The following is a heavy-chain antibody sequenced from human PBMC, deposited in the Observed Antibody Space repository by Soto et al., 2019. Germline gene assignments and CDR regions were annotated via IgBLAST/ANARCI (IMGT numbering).Heavy chain of an antibody. J-gene: IGHJ4*02. CDR3: ARGSYNWNAVLDF. V-gene: IGHV4-34*01. CDR2: INHSGST. D-gene: IGHD1-1*01. CDR1: GGSFSGYY. Sequence: SETLSLTCAVNGGSFSGYYWSWIRQPPGKGLEWIGEINHSGSTNYNPSLKSRVTISVDTSKNQFSLELSPVTAADTAVYYCARGSYNWNAVLDFWGQGTLVTVSS.